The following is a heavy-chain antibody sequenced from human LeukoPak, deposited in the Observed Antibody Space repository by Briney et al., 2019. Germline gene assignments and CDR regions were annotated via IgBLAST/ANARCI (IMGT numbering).Heavy chain of an antibody. CDR1: GGSISSYY. V-gene: IGHV4-59*08. CDR2: IYYSGST. J-gene: IGHJ4*02. D-gene: IGHD2-15*01. CDR3: ARHEWPRGVADLDY. Sequence: PWETLSLTCTVSGGSISSYYWSWIRQPPGKGLEWIGYIYYSGSTYYNPSLKSRVTISVDTSKNQFSLKLSSVTAADTAVYYCARHEWPRGVADLDYWGQGTLVTVSS.